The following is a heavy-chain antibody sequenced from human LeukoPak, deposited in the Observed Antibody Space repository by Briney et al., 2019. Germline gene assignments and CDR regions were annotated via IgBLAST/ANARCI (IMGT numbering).Heavy chain of an antibody. J-gene: IGHJ4*02. Sequence: GGSLRLSCAASGFLFSGYWMHWVRQAPGKGLVWVSRMNSGGFDINYADSVKGRFTISRDNAKSILYLQMHSLTVEDTAVYYCAGSREYSCNPLDYWGQGTLVTVSS. D-gene: IGHD4-11*01. CDR2: MNSGGFDI. CDR3: AGSREYSCNPLDY. CDR1: GFLFSGYW. V-gene: IGHV3-74*01.